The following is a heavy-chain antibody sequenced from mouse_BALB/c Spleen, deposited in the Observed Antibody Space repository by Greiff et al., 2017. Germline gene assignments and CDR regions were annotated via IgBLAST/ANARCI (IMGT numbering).Heavy chain of an antibody. V-gene: IGHV5-6-5*01. D-gene: IGHD1-2*01. Sequence: EVQRVESGGGLVKPGGSLKLSCAASGFTFSSYAMSWVRQTPEKRLEWVASISSGGSTYYPDSVKGRFTISRDNARNILYLQMSSLRSEDTAMYYCANLITTAHDFDYWGQGTTLTVSS. J-gene: IGHJ2*01. CDR1: GFTFSSYA. CDR2: ISSGGST. CDR3: ANLITTAHDFDY.